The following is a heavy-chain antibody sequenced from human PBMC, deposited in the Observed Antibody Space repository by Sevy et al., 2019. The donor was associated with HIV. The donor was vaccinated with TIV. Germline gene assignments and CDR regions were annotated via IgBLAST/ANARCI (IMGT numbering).Heavy chain of an antibody. J-gene: IGHJ6*02. D-gene: IGHD3-16*01. CDR3: VAEPPSGGHGNYHYGLDL. Sequence: GGSLRLSCTVSGFIFGAYDMTWVRQAPGKGLGWVSLILDRGDQTFYGETVKGRSTISRDNAKNTLYLQMSRLRHEDTAVYYCVAEPPSGGHGNYHYGLDLWGQGTTVTVSS. V-gene: IGHV3-30*03. CDR2: ILDRGDQT. CDR1: GFIFGAYD.